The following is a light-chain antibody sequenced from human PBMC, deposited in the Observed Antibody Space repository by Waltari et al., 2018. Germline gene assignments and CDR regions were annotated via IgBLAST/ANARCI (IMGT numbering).Light chain of an antibody. CDR3: LQDYNYPRT. J-gene: IGKJ1*01. V-gene: IGKV1-6*01. CDR1: QDIRID. Sequence: AIQMTQSPSSLSASVGDRVTITCRASQDIRIDLAWYQHKPGKAPNLLIYAASTLQSGVPLRFSASVSGTDCTLTISSLRPEDAATYYCLQDYNYPRTFSQGTKVEIK. CDR2: AAS.